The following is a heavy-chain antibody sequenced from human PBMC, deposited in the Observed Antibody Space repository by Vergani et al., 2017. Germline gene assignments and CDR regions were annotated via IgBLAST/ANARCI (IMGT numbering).Heavy chain of an antibody. D-gene: IGHD2-21*02. CDR2: INSDGSST. V-gene: IGHV3-74*02. CDR3: AKYLRDSTDGLPDS. J-gene: IGHJ4*02. Sequence: EVQLLESGGGLVQPGGSLRLSCAASGFTFSSYWMHWVRQAPGKGLVWVSRINSDGSSTSYADSVKGRFTVSRDNSKDILYLQMDSLRSEDTALYYCAKYLRDSTDGLPDSWGPGTLVIVSS. CDR1: GFTFSSYW.